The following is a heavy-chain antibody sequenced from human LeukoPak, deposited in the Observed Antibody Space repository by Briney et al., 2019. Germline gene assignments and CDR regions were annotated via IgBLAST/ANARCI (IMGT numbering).Heavy chain of an antibody. D-gene: IGHD2-2*01. CDR3: ARDSPNCSSTSCLNLFDY. V-gene: IGHV1-18*01. Sequence: ASVKVSCKASGYTFTSYGISWVRQAPGQGLEWMGWISAYNGNTNYAQKLQGRVTMTTDTSTSTAYMELRSLRSENTAVYYCARDSPNCSSTSCLNLFDYWGQGTLVTVPS. J-gene: IGHJ4*02. CDR2: ISAYNGNT. CDR1: GYTFTSYG.